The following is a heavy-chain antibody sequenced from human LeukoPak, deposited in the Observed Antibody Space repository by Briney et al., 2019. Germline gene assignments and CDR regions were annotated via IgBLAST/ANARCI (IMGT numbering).Heavy chain of an antibody. CDR1: GFAFSSYS. CDR3: ARISSS. J-gene: IGHJ5*02. V-gene: IGHV3-21*01. CDR2: ISSSSGYI. Sequence: GGSLRLSCAASGFAFSSYSMNWVRQAPGRGLEWVSSISSSSGYIYYADSVKGRFTISRDNAKNSLYLQMNSLRAEDTAVYYCARISSSWGQGTLVTVSS. D-gene: IGHD6-6*01.